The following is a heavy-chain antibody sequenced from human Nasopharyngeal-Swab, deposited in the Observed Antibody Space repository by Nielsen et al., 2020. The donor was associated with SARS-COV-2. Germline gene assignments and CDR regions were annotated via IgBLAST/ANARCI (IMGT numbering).Heavy chain of an antibody. J-gene: IGHJ6*02. D-gene: IGHD3-16*01. Sequence: PGKGLEWIGSIYYSGSTYYNPSLKSRVTIAVDTSKNQFSLKLSSETAADTAVYYYARRVARAPRHEGDYYYGMDVWGQGTTVTVSS. CDR3: ARRVARAPRHEGDYYYGMDV. V-gene: IGHV4-39*01. CDR2: IYYSGST.